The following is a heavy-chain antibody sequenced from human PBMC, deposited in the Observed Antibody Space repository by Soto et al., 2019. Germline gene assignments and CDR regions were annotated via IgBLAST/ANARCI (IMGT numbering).Heavy chain of an antibody. D-gene: IGHD2-15*01. V-gene: IGHV4-34*01. Sequence: QVQLPQWGAGLLTPSETLSLPCAVSGGSFSGYYWSWLRQPPGQGLEWIGEINHSGSTNYNPSLESRVTISVDASKNQFSLKLSSVTAADTAVYYCARGGLVVVAANFDNWFDPWGQGTLVTVSS. CDR3: ARGGLVVVAANFDNWFDP. J-gene: IGHJ5*02. CDR1: GGSFSGYY. CDR2: INHSGST.